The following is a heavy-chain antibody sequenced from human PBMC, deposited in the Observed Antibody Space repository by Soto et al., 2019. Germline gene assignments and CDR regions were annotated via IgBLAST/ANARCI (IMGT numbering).Heavy chain of an antibody. CDR1: GFTFTNAW. D-gene: IGHD6-6*01. CDR3: TSSSSYAFDI. Sequence: RGSLRLSCAASGFTFTNAWMSWVRQAPGKGLEWVGRIKSKTDGGTTDYAAPVKGRFTISRDDSKNTRYLQMNSLKTEDTAVYYCTSSSSYAFDIWGQGTMVTVSS. V-gene: IGHV3-15*01. J-gene: IGHJ3*02. CDR2: IKSKTDGGTT.